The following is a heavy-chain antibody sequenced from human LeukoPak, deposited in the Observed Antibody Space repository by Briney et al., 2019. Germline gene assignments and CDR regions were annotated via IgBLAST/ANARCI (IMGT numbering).Heavy chain of an antibody. CDR3: ARGPVVVITYDY. J-gene: IGHJ4*02. V-gene: IGHV4-39*01. Sequence: PSETLSLTCTVSGGSISSSSYYWGWIRQPPGKGLEWIGSIYYSGSTYYNPSLKSRVTISVDTSKNQFSLKLSSVTAADTAVYYCARGPVVVITYDYWGQGTLVTVS. CDR1: GGSISSSSYY. CDR2: IYYSGST. D-gene: IGHD3-22*01.